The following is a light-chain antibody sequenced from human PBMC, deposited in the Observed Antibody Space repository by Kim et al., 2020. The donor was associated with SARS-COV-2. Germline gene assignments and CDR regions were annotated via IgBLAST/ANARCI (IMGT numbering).Light chain of an antibody. J-gene: IGKJ2*01. V-gene: IGKV3-20*01. CDR3: QQYGTSPYT. CDR2: DAS. CDR1: QSVSGSY. Sequence: EIVLTQSPGTLSLSPGERATLSCWASQSVSGSYLAWYQQRPGQAPRLLIYDASSRATGIPHRFSGSGSGTDFTLTISSLEPEDFAVYFCQQYGTSPYTFGQGTKLEI.